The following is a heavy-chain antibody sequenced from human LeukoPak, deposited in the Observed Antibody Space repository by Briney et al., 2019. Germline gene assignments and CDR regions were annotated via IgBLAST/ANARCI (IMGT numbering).Heavy chain of an antibody. D-gene: IGHD3-3*01. CDR2: IIPIFGIA. J-gene: IGHJ6*02. V-gene: IGHV1-69*04. CDR3: AREGFTIFGVVIDYYYGMDV. Sequence: GSSVKDSCKASGGTFSSYAISWVRQAPGQGLEWMGRIIPIFGIANYAQKFQGRVTITADKSTSTAYMELSSLRSEDTAVYYCAREGFTIFGVVIDYYYGMDVWGQGTTVTVSS. CDR1: GGTFSSYA.